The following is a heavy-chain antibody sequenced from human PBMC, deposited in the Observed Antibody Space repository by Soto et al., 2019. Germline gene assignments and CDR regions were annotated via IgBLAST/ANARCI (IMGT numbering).Heavy chain of an antibody. CDR3: ARVRGHAFDM. D-gene: IGHD3-10*01. V-gene: IGHV4-31*03. Sequence: QVQLQESGPGLVKPSQTLSLKCSVSGDSINNADYYWSWIRQHAGQGLEWIGYIYYSGTTYYNPSLKSRLTISIDTSKNQFSLEMSSVTAADTAVYYCARVRGHAFDMRGQGTMVTVSS. CDR2: IYYSGTT. J-gene: IGHJ3*02. CDR1: GDSINNADYY.